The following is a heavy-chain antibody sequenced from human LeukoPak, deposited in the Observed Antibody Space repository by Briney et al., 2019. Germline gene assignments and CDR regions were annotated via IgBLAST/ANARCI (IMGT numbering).Heavy chain of an antibody. CDR1: GFTFSSYA. D-gene: IGHD3-3*01. Sequence: GGSLRLSCAASGFTFSSYAMSWVRPAPGKGLEWVSAIGGSDGSTYYAASVKGRFTISRDNSKKTLYLQMNSLRAEDTAVYYCAKDHSGLWSGQDYWGQGTLVTVSS. CDR2: IGGSDGST. V-gene: IGHV3-23*01. J-gene: IGHJ4*02. CDR3: AKDHSGLWSGQDY.